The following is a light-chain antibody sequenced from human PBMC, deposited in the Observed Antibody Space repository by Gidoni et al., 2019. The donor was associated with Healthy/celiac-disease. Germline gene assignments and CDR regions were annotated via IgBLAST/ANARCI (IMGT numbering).Light chain of an antibody. Sequence: IQMTQSPSTLSASVGDRVTITCRASQSISSWLAWYHQKPGKAPKLLIYKASSVESGVPSRFSGSGSGTEFTLTISSLQPDDFATYYGQQYNSYSYTFGQXTKLEIK. CDR2: KAS. J-gene: IGKJ2*01. CDR3: QQYNSYSYT. V-gene: IGKV1-5*03. CDR1: QSISSW.